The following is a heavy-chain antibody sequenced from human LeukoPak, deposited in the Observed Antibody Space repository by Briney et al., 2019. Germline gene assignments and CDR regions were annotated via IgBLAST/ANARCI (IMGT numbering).Heavy chain of an antibody. CDR1: GGSISSGGYY. V-gene: IGHV4-30-2*01. J-gene: IGHJ3*02. Sequence: TSETLSLTCTVSGGSISSGGYYWSWIRQPPGKGLEWIGYIYHSGSTYYNPSLKSRVTISVDRSKNQFSLKLSSVTAADTAVYYCARARVLRFQTDAFDIWGQGTMVTVSS. CDR3: ARARVLRFQTDAFDI. D-gene: IGHD3-3*01. CDR2: IYHSGST.